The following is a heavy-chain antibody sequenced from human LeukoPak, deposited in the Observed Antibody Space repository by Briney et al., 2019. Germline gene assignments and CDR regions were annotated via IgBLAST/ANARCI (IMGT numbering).Heavy chain of an antibody. D-gene: IGHD5-12*01. V-gene: IGHV3-33*08. J-gene: IGHJ4*02. CDR1: GFTFSSYA. Sequence: GGSLRLSCAASGFTFSSYAMSWVRQAPGKGLEWVALIWYDGSNIYYADSVKGRFTISRDDFKNAVYLQMDSLRADDTAVYYCARSLSGFSGDGYTLWGQGTLVTVSS. CDR3: ARSLSGFSGDGYTL. CDR2: IWYDGSNI.